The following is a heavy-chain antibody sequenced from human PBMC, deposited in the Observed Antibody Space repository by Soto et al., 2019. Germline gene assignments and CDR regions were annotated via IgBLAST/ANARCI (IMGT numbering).Heavy chain of an antibody. CDR3: ARDGGWLDPGYFDY. CDR1: GGSISSYY. CDR2: IYYSGST. D-gene: IGHD3-16*01. V-gene: IGHV4-59*01. J-gene: IGHJ4*02. Sequence: SETLSLTCTVSGGSISSYYWSWIRQPPGKGLEWIGYIYYSGSTNYNPSLKSRVTISVDTSKNQFSLKLSSVTAADTAVYYCARDGGWLDPGYFDYWGQGTLVTVSS.